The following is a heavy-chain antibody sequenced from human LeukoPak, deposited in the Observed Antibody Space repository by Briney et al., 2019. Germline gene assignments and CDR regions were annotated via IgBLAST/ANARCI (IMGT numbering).Heavy chain of an antibody. D-gene: IGHD1-1*01. CDR2: INWNGGST. Sequence: GGSLRLSCAASGFRFEDYGMSWVRQGPGKGLEWVCDINWNGGSTGYADSVKGRFTISRDNAKNSLYLQMNGLRTDDTASYYCAGENWILDAFDVWGQGTLVTVSS. V-gene: IGHV3-20*04. CDR3: AGENWILDAFDV. J-gene: IGHJ3*01. CDR1: GFRFEDYG.